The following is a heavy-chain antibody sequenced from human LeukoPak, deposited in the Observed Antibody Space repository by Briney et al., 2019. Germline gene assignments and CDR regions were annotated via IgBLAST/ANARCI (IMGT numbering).Heavy chain of an antibody. V-gene: IGHV3-15*01. CDR2: IKSKTDGGTT. CDR1: GFTFSNAW. CDR3: SVSSGWVYYYYYMDV. J-gene: IGHJ6*03. Sequence: GGSLRLSCAASGFTFSNAWMSWVRQAPGKGLEWVGRIKSKTDGGTTDYAAPVKGRFTISRDGSKNTLYLQMNSLKTEDTAVYYCSVSSGWVYYYYYMDVWGKGTTVTVSS. D-gene: IGHD6-19*01.